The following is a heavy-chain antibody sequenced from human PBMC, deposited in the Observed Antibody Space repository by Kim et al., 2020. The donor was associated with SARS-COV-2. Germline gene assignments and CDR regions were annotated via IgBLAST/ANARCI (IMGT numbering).Heavy chain of an antibody. V-gene: IGHV4-34*01. CDR3: ARMGDRTAFDI. Sequence: SETLSLTCAVYGGSFSGYYWSWIRQPPGKGLEWIGEINHSGSTNYNPSLKSRVTISVDTSKNQFSLKLSSVTAADTAVYYCARMGDRTAFDIWGQGTMVTVSS. D-gene: IGHD3-16*01. CDR1: GGSFSGYY. CDR2: INHSGST. J-gene: IGHJ3*02.